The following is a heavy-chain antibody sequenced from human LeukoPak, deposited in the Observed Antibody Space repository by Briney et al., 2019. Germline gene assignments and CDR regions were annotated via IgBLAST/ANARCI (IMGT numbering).Heavy chain of an antibody. CDR3: ARALQRRWLQRYYFDY. Sequence: SVKVSCKAFGGTFSSYAISWVRQAPGQGLEWMGGITPIFGTANYAQKFQGRVTITTDESTSTAYMELSSLRSEDTAVYYCARALQRRWLQRYYFDYWGQGTLVTVSS. CDR2: ITPIFGTA. V-gene: IGHV1-69*05. D-gene: IGHD5-24*01. CDR1: GGTFSSYA. J-gene: IGHJ4*02.